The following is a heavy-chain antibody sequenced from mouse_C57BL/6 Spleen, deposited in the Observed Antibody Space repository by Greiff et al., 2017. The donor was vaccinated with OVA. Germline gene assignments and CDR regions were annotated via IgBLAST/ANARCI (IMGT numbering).Heavy chain of an antibody. V-gene: IGHV14-3*01. Sequence: VHVKQSVAELVRPGASVKLSCTASGFNIKNNYMHWVKQRPEQGLEWIGRIDPANGNTKYAPKFQGKATITADTSSNTAYLQLSSLTSEDTAIYYCALYYYGSNWYFDVWGTGTTVTVSS. D-gene: IGHD1-1*01. CDR3: ALYYYGSNWYFDV. CDR2: IDPANGNT. J-gene: IGHJ1*03. CDR1: GFNIKNNY.